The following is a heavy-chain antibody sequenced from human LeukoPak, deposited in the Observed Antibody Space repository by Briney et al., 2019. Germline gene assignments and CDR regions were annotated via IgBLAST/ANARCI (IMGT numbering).Heavy chain of an antibody. CDR1: GFTFSSYG. J-gene: IGHJ1*01. D-gene: IGHD5-24*01. V-gene: IGHV3-33*01. CDR3: ARGDGYNAAEYLQH. Sequence: GGSLRLSCAASGFTFSSYGMHWVRQAPGKGLEWVAVIWYDGSNKYYGDSVKGRFTISRDNSKKTLYLQMNSLRVEDPAVYYCARGDGYNAAEYLQHWGQGTLVTVS. CDR2: IWYDGSNK.